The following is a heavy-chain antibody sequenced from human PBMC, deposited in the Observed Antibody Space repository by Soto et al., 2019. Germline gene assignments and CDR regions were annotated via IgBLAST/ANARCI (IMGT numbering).Heavy chain of an antibody. CDR3: ASEDSSGYPDY. Sequence: SLRLCCGAAGLNCSSYGRHWVSQAPGKGLEWVAVIWYDGSNKYYADSVKGRFTISRDNSKNTLYLQMNSLRAEDTAVYYCASEDSSGYPDYWGQGTLVTVSS. CDR1: GLNCSSYG. D-gene: IGHD3-22*01. J-gene: IGHJ4*02. CDR2: IWYDGSNK. V-gene: IGHV3-33*08.